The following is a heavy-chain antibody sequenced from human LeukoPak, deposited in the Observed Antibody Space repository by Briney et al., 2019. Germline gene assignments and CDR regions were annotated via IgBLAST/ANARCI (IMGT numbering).Heavy chain of an antibody. Sequence: GGSLRLSCAASGFTFSSYAVSWVRQAPGKGLEWVLAISGSGGSTYYADSVKGRFTISRDNSKNTLYLQMNSLRAEDTAVYYCAKVRQSLRPKTFIAGTYYFDYWGQGTLVTVSS. CDR3: AKVRQSLRPKTFIAGTYYFDY. CDR1: GFTFSSYA. J-gene: IGHJ4*02. D-gene: IGHD6-13*01. CDR2: ISGSGGST. V-gene: IGHV3-23*01.